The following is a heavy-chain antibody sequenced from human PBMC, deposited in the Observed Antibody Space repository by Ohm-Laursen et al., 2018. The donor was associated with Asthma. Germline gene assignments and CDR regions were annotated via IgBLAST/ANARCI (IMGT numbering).Heavy chain of an antibody. V-gene: IGHV3-21*01. CDR3: ARIGPEWELPGREYSLHH. CDR1: GYPLSRYS. CDR2: ISTASSFI. J-gene: IGHJ1*01. D-gene: IGHD1-26*01. Sequence: GSLRLSCSASGYPLSRYSIHWVRQIPGKGLEWVASISTASSFIYYADSVRGRFTTSRDNARNSVYLQMNSLRAEDTALYYCARIGPEWELPGREYSLHHWGEGTLVTVSS.